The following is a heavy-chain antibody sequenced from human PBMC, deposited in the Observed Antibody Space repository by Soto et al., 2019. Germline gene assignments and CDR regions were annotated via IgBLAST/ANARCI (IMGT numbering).Heavy chain of an antibody. J-gene: IGHJ5*02. CDR2: IYYIGTT. V-gene: IGHV4-30-4*01. CDR3: SRGSTYYGFLT. Sequence: QVQLQESGPGLVKPSQTLSLTCTVSGDSMGSGDYYWTWIRQPPGKGLEWIGYIYYIGTTFYNPSLDSRVNIYIDTSKNHFSLRLTSVTAADTDVYYCSRGSTYYGFLTWGQGTLVTVSS. D-gene: IGHD3-10*01. CDR1: GDSMGSGDYY.